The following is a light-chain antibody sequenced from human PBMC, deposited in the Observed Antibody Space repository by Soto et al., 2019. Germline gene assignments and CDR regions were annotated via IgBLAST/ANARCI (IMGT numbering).Light chain of an antibody. CDR2: RAS. J-gene: IGKJ4*01. V-gene: IGKV3-20*01. CDR3: QQYESSPLT. CDR1: QSFSSSF. Sequence: EIVLTQSPDTLSLSPGERATLSCRASQSFSSSFLAWYNQKPGQAPSLLIYRASSRATGIPDRFTGSGSGTDFTLTISRLEPEDFAVYYCQQYESSPLTFGGGTKVEIK.